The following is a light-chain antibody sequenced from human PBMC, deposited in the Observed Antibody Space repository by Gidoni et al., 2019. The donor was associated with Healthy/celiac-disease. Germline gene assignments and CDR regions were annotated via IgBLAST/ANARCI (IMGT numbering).Light chain of an antibody. Sequence: DIVVTQTPLSSPVTLGQPASITCRSSQSLVHSDRSTYLRWLQQRPGQPPRLLIYKISSRVTGVPDRFSGSGAGTDFTLKISRVEAEDVGVYYCMQSTQFTWTFGQGTKVEIK. J-gene: IGKJ1*01. CDR1: QSLVHSDRSTY. CDR2: KIS. CDR3: MQSTQFTWT. V-gene: IGKV2-24*01.